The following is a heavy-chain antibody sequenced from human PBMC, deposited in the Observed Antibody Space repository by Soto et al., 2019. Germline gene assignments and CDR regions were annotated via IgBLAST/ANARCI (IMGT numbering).Heavy chain of an antibody. V-gene: IGHV1-69*01. Sequence: QVQLVQSGAEVKKPGSSVKVSCKVSGGTFSKYTINWVRQAPGQGLEWMAGIIPIYGTANYAQKFQGRISVTVDESTTTAYMELRGLRSDDTAVYYCARDRDGYNYWYFDLWGRGSLITASS. CDR2: IIPIYGTA. D-gene: IGHD5-12*01. CDR3: ARDRDGYNYWYFDL. CDR1: GGTFSKYT. J-gene: IGHJ2*01.